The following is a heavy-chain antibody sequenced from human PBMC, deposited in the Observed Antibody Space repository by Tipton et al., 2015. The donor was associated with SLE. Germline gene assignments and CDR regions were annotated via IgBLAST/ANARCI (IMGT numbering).Heavy chain of an antibody. CDR2: ISWNSGRK. D-gene: IGHD5-18*01. V-gene: IGHV3-9*01. Sequence: SLRLSCAASGFTFDDYAMHWVRLAPGKGLEWVSGISWNSGRKDYADSVKGRFTISRDNAKNSLYLQMNSLRAEDTALYYCAKDRDSYGYPGYFDYWGRGTLVTVSS. CDR1: GFTFDDYA. CDR3: AKDRDSYGYPGYFDY. J-gene: IGHJ4*02.